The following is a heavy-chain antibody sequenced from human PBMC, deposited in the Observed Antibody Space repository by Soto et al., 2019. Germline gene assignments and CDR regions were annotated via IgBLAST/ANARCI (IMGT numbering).Heavy chain of an antibody. V-gene: IGHV1-18*01. CDR3: ARWLPGDYYYYMDV. J-gene: IGHJ6*03. CDR1: GYTFTSYG. CDR2: ISVYNGNT. Sequence: QVQVVQSGAEVKKPGASVKVSCKASGYTFTSYGISWVRQAPGQGLERMGWISVYNGNTNYAQKLQGRVTMTTDTSTSTAYMELRSLRSYDTAVYYCARWLPGDYYYYMDVWGKGTTGTVSS. D-gene: IGHD5-18*01.